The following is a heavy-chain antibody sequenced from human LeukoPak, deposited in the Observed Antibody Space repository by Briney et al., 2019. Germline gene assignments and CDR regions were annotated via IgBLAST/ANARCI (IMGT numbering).Heavy chain of an antibody. D-gene: IGHD1-1*01. CDR3: ARVMNFNWNGDFDS. J-gene: IGHJ4*02. CDR1: GFTFHDYA. CDR2: ISWNSGII. Sequence: PGGSLRLSCAASGFTFHDYAMHWVRQAPGKGLEWVSGISWNSGIIGYADSVKGRFTTSRDNAKNSLYLQMNSLSAEDTAVYYCARVMNFNWNGDFDSWGQGTLVTVSS. V-gene: IGHV3-9*01.